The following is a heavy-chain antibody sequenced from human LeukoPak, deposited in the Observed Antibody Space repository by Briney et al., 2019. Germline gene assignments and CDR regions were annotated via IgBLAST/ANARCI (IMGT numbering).Heavy chain of an antibody. J-gene: IGHJ5*02. D-gene: IGHD6-13*01. CDR1: GYTFTGYY. CDR3: ASGGLYSSSWYDPAWWFDP. CDR2: INPNSGGT. V-gene: IGHV1-2*06. Sequence: GASVKVSCKASGYTFTGYYMHWVRQAPGQGLEWMGRINPNSGGTNYAQKFQGRVTMTRDTSISTAYMELSRLRSDDTAVYYCASGGLYSSSWYDPAWWFDPWGQGTLVTVSS.